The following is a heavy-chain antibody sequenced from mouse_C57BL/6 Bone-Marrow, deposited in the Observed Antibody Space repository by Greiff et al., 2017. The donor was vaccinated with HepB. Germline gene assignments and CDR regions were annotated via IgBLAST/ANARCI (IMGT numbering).Heavy chain of an antibody. CDR3: ARRTTVAHYYAMDY. J-gene: IGHJ4*01. CDR2: IYPGGGYT. CDR1: GYTFTNYW. V-gene: IGHV1-63*01. Sequence: LQESGAELVRPGTSVKMSCKASGYTFTNYWIGWAKQRPGHGLEWIGDIYPGGGYTNYNEKFKGKATLTADKSSSTAYMQFSSLTSEDSAIYYCARRTTVAHYYAMDYWGQGTSVTVSS. D-gene: IGHD1-1*01.